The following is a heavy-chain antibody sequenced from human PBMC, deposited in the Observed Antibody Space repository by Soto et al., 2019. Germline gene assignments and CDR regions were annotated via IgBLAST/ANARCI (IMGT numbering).Heavy chain of an antibody. CDR2: IYYSGST. D-gene: IGHD4-17*01. Sequence: QVQLQESGPGLVKPSQTLSLTCTVSGGSISSGGYYWSWIRQHPGKGLEWIGYIYYSGSTYYNPSLKSRVTISVDTSKNQRSLKLSSVTAADTAVYYCARGHYDYYYYYGMDVWGQGTTVTVSS. CDR3: ARGHYDYYYYYGMDV. V-gene: IGHV4-31*03. J-gene: IGHJ6*02. CDR1: GGSISSGGYY.